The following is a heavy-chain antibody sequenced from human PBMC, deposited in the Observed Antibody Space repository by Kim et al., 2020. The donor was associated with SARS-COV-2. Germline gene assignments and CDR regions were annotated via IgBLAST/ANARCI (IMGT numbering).Heavy chain of an antibody. CDR3: ARSANGYNAFGI. CDR1: GLSFSDCY. J-gene: IGHJ4*02. Sequence: GGALRLSCAASGLSFSDCYMNWVRQAPGKGLEWRSFISRGGESIFYADSVEGRCTIARDNAKKSLYLQMNYLRDEDTAVYYCARSANGYNAFGIWGQGGLVTVSS. CDR2: ISRGGESI. D-gene: IGHD5-12*01. V-gene: IGHV3-11*01.